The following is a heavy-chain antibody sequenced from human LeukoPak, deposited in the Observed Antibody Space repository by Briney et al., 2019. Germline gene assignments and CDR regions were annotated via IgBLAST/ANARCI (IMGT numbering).Heavy chain of an antibody. J-gene: IGHJ3*02. V-gene: IGHV4-34*01. Sequence: SETLSLTCAVYGGSFSGYYWSWIRQPPGKGLEWIGEINHSGSTNYDPSLKSRVTISVDTSKNQFSLKLSSVTAADTAVYYCARGGCSGGSCYEDALDIWGQGTMVTVSS. D-gene: IGHD2-15*01. CDR2: INHSGST. CDR3: ARGGCSGGSCYEDALDI. CDR1: GGSFSGYY.